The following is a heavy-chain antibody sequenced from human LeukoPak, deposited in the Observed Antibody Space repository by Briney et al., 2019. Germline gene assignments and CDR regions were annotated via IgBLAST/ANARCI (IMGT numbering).Heavy chain of an antibody. V-gene: IGHV4-39*01. Sequence: SETLSLTCTVSGGSISSSSYYWGWIRQPPGKGLEWIGSIYYSGSTYYNPSLKNRVTISVDTSKNQFSLKLSSVTAADTAVYYCARHQLTWRLNWFDPWGQGTLVTVSS. CDR3: ARHQLTWRLNWFDP. CDR1: GGSISSSSYY. D-gene: IGHD4/OR15-4a*01. CDR2: IYYSGST. J-gene: IGHJ5*02.